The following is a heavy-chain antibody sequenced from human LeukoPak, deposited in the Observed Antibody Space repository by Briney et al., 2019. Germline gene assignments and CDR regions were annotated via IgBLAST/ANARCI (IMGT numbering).Heavy chain of an antibody. J-gene: IGHJ6*02. CDR3: ARDFTWIPNDYYYGMDV. CDR2: IYSGGST. D-gene: IGHD5-18*01. CDR1: GFTVSSNY. V-gene: IGHV3-53*01. Sequence: GGSLRLSCAASGFTVSSNYMSWVRQAPGKGLEWVSVIYSGGSTYYADSVKGRFTISRDNSKNTLYLQMNSLRAEDTAVYYCARDFTWIPNDYYYGMDVWGQGTTVTVSS.